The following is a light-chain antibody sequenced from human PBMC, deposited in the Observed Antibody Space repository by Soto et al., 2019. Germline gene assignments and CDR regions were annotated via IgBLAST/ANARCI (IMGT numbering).Light chain of an antibody. CDR1: QSISSH. CDR3: QQYHRCPPST. CDR2: SKS. Sequence: ERVMTQSPATLSVSPGERATISCRASQSISSHLAWYQQKPGQAPRLLIYSKSTRATGIPARFSGSGAGTEFSLTLSCLRSEDVAVYYCQQYHRCPPSTFGQGTKLEIK. V-gene: IGKV3-15*01. J-gene: IGKJ2*01.